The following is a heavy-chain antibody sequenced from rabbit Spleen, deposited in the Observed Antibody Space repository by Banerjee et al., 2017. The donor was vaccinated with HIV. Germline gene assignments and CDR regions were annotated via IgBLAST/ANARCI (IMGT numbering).Heavy chain of an antibody. J-gene: IGHJ4*01. D-gene: IGHD4-1*01. V-gene: IGHV1S40*01. CDR3: ARDMDDVIGWNFGW. CDR1: SVSFSISSY. CDR2: IDAGSSSFT. Sequence: QSLEESGGDLVKPGASLTLTCTASSVSFSISSYMCWVRQAPGKGLEWIACIDAGSSSFTYFATWAKGRFTISKPSSTTVTLQMTSLTAADTATYFCARDMDDVIGWNFGWWGPGTLVTVS.